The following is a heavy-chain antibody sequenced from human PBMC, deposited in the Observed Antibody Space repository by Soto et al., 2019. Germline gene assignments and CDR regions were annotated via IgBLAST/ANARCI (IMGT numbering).Heavy chain of an antibody. CDR2: ISSSSNYI. CDR1: GFTFSTYT. V-gene: IGHV3-21*01. D-gene: IGHD3-16*01. J-gene: IGHJ4*02. Sequence: EVQLVESGRGLVRPGGSLRLSCVASGFTFSTYTINWVRQAPGKGLEWVSSISSSSNYIYYADSVKGRFTISRDNAKNSLYLQMNSLRAEDTAVYYCARGYGDFDYWGQGTLVTVSS. CDR3: ARGYGDFDY.